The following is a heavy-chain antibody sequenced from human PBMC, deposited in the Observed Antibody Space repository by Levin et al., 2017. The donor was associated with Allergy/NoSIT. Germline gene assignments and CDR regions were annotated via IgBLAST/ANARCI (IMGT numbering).Heavy chain of an antibody. CDR1: GGSISTYK. CDR2: IFYTGDT. V-gene: IGHV4-59*01. J-gene: IGHJ2*01. CDR3: ARGYSSTWPYWYFDL. D-gene: IGHD6-13*01. Sequence: SQTLSLTCTVSGGSISTYKWSWIRQSPGKGLEWIGHIFYTGDTKSNPSLKSRVTLSVDPSQSQFSLNLSALTAADTAVYYCARGYSSTWPYWYFDLWGRGTLVTVSS.